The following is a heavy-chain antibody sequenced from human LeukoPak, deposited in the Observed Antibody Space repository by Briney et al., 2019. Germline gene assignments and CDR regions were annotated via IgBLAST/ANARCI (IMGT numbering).Heavy chain of an antibody. CDR2: ISSRGDKI. CDR1: GFTFDNFG. V-gene: IGHV3-21*01. J-gene: IGHJ4*02. Sequence: GGSLRLSCAASGFTFDNFGINWVRQAPGKGLEWVSFISSRGDKIYYGDAVKGRFTISRDNAKNSLYLQVNGLRAEDTAVYYCARDWGRKYFDYWGQGTLDTVSS. CDR3: ARDWGRKYFDY. D-gene: IGHD1-14*01.